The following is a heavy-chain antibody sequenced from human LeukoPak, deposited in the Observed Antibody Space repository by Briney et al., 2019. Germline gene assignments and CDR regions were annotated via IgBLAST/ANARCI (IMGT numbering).Heavy chain of an antibody. J-gene: IGHJ4*02. CDR2: INPSGGST. V-gene: IGHV1-46*01. CDR3: ATDVEAHWGRDY. Sequence: ASVKVSCKASGYTFTSYYMHWVRQAPGQGLEWMGIINPSGGSTSYAQKLQGRVTMTRDTSTSTVYMELSSLRSEDTAVYYCATDVEAHWGRDYWGQGTLVTVSS. CDR1: GYTFTSYY. D-gene: IGHD7-27*01.